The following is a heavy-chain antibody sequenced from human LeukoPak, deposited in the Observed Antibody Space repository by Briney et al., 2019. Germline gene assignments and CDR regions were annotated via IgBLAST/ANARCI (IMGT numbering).Heavy chain of an antibody. CDR1: GGSISSSSYY. J-gene: IGHJ3*02. CDR2: IYYSGST. D-gene: IGHD1-26*01. Sequence: SETLSLTCTVSGGSISSSSYYRGWIRQPPGKGLEWIGSIYYSGSTYYNPSLKSRVTVSVDTSKNQFSLKLSSVTAADTAVYYCASERYSGSYYVTHAFDIWGQGTMVTVSS. CDR3: ASERYSGSYYVTHAFDI. V-gene: IGHV4-39*01.